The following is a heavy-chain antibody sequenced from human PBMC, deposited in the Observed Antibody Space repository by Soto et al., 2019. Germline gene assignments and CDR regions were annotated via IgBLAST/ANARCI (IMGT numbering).Heavy chain of an antibody. CDR2: ISYDGSSR. CDR3: ARTPDYGDFAEY. Sequence: QVQLVESGGGVVQPGRSLRLSCAASGFTFSSYAMHCVRQAPGKGLEWVAIISYDGSSRYYADSVKGRFTISRDNSKNTLYLQMNSLRAEDTAVYYCARTPDYGDFAEYWGQGTLVTVSS. V-gene: IGHV3-30-3*01. D-gene: IGHD4-17*01. CDR1: GFTFSSYA. J-gene: IGHJ4*02.